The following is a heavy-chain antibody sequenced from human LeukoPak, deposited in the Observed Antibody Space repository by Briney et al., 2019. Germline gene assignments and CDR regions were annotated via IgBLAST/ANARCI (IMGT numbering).Heavy chain of an antibody. CDR3: ARDQPYIDV. CDR1: GHSISSGYY. Sequence: SETLSLTCTVSGHSISSGYYWGWIRQPPGKGLEWIGSIYHSGTTYYNPSLKSRVTISVDTSKNQFSLKLSSVTAADTAVYYCARDQPYIDVWGKGTTVTVSS. CDR2: IYHSGTT. J-gene: IGHJ6*03. V-gene: IGHV4-38-2*02.